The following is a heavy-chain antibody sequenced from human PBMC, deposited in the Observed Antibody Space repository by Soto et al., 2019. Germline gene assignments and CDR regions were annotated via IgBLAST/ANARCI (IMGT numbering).Heavy chain of an antibody. Sequence: QVQLVQSGAEVKKPGASVKVSCKASGYTFTSYDIHWVRQATGQGLEWMGWMNPDSGNTGQAKQFQGRVTMTRDTSMSTAYMEMSSLRFEDTAVYYCARGRFRRTWFDPWGQGTLVTVSS. CDR1: GYTFTSYD. CDR3: ARGRFRRTWFDP. D-gene: IGHD3-16*01. CDR2: MNPDSGNT. V-gene: IGHV1-8*01. J-gene: IGHJ5*02.